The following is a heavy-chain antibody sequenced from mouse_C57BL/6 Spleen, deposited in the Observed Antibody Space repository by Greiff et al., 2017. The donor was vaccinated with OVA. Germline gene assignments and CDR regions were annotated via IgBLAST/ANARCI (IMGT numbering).Heavy chain of an antibody. CDR3: TRALSSGDYAMDY. Sequence: EVQLQQSGTVLARPGASVKMSCKTSGYTFTSYWMHWVKQRPGQGLEWIGAIYPGNSDTSYNQKFKGKAQLTAVTSASTAYMELSSLTNEDSAVYYCTRALSSGDYAMDYWGQGTSVTVSS. J-gene: IGHJ4*01. CDR2: IYPGNSDT. V-gene: IGHV1-5*01. D-gene: IGHD1-1*01. CDR1: GYTFTSYW.